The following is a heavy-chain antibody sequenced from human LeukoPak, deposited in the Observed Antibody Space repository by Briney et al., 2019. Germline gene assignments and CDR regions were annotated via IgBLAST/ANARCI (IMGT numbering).Heavy chain of an antibody. D-gene: IGHD3-22*01. CDR2: ISSSSSTI. CDR1: GFTFSSYS. CDR3: ARDERGPDYYDSSGYPYYFDY. Sequence: GGSLRLSCAASGFTFSSYSMNWVRQAPGKGLEWVSYISSSSSTIYYADSVKGRFTISRDNAKNSLYLQMNSLRDKDTAVYYCARDERGPDYYDSSGYPYYFDYWGQGTLVTVSA. J-gene: IGHJ4*02. V-gene: IGHV3-48*02.